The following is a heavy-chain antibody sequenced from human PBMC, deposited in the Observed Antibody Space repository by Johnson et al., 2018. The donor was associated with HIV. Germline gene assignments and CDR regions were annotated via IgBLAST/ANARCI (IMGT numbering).Heavy chain of an antibody. J-gene: IGHJ3*02. V-gene: IGHV3-30*02. CDR2: IRYAGSKK. Sequence: QMQLVESGGGVVQPGGSLRLSCAASGFTFRSYGMHWVRQAPGKGLAWVAFIRYAGSKKYYADSVKGRFTISRDNSKNTLYLQMNSLRAEDTAVYYCAKDLNYGSGPVDIWGQGTMVTVSS. CDR1: GFTFRSYG. CDR3: AKDLNYGSGPVDI. D-gene: IGHD3-10*01.